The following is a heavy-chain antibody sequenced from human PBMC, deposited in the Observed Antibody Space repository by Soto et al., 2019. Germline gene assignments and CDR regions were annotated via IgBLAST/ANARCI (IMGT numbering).Heavy chain of an antibody. V-gene: IGHV4-34*01. J-gene: IGHJ4*02. D-gene: IGHD1-1*01. CDR3: ARLPNSYFDY. Sequence: QVQLQQWGAGLLKPSETLSLTCAVYGGSFSGYYWSWIRQHPGKGLEWIGEINHSGSTNYNPSLKSRVTISVDTSKNQFSLKLSSVTAADTAVYYCARLPNSYFDYWGQGTLVTVSS. CDR2: INHSGST. CDR1: GGSFSGYY.